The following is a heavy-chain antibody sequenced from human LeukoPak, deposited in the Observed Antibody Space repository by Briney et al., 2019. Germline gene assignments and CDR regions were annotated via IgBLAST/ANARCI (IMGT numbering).Heavy chain of an antibody. Sequence: ASVKVSCKASGGTFSSYAISWVRQAPGQGLEWMGRIIPIFGTANYAQKFQGRVTITTDESTSTAYMELSSLRSEDTAVYYCARDEGIMITFEGVPEPFDYWGQGTLVTVSS. CDR3: ARDEGIMITFEGVPEPFDY. J-gene: IGHJ4*02. D-gene: IGHD3-16*01. CDR2: IIPIFGTA. V-gene: IGHV1-69*05. CDR1: GGTFSSYA.